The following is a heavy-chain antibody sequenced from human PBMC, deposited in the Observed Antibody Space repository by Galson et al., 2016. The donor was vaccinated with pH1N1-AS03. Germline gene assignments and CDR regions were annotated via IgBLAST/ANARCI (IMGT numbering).Heavy chain of an antibody. CDR1: GFTFSSYS. J-gene: IGHJ4*02. D-gene: IGHD2-21*02. CDR3: AREAQEFVLVTARSLDLEY. CDR2: ISYAGSNK. V-gene: IGHV3-30-3*01. Sequence: SLRLSCAASGFTFSSYSMHWVRQAPGKGLEWVALISYAGSNKYYADSVKGRFTISRDNSRNTLFLQVSSLRPADTAVYYCAREAQEFVLVTARSLDLEYWGQGTLVTVSS.